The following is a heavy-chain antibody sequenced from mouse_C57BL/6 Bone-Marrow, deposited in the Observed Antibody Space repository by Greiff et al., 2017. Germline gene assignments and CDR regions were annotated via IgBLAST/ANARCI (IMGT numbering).Heavy chain of an antibody. V-gene: IGHV1-52*01. CDR2: IDPSDSET. D-gene: IGHD1-1*01. CDR3: ARLDYYGSCFDY. CDR1: GYTFTSYW. J-gene: IGHJ2*01. Sequence: QVQLKQPGAELVRPGSSVKLSCKASGYTFTSYWMHWVKQRPIQGLEWIGNIDPSDSETHYNQKFKDKATLTVDKSSSTAYMQLSSLTSEDSAVYYCARLDYYGSCFDYWGQGTTLTVSS.